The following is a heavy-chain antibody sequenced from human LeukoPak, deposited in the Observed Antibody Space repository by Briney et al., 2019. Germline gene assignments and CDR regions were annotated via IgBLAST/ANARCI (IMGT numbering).Heavy chain of an antibody. Sequence: SETLSLTCAVYGGSFSGYYWSWIRQPPGKGLEWIGEINHSGSTNYNPSLKSRVTISVDTSKNQFSLKLSSVTAADTAVYYCARVFDGSGYYYKFFWFDPWGQGTLVTVSS. V-gene: IGHV4-34*01. CDR2: INHSGST. J-gene: IGHJ5*02. CDR3: ARVFDGSGYYYKFFWFDP. D-gene: IGHD3-22*01. CDR1: GGSFSGYY.